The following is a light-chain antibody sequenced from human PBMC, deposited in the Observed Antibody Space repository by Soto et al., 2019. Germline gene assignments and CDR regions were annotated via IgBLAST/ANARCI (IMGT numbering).Light chain of an antibody. CDR3: SSYTSSSTLP. CDR1: SSDVGGYNY. V-gene: IGLV2-14*01. Sequence: QSALTQPASVSGSPGQSITISCTGTSSDVGGYNYVSWYQQHPGKAPKLMIYDVRNRPSGVSNRFSGSKSGNTASLTISGLQAEDEADYYCSSYTSSSTLPFGTGTKLTVL. CDR2: DVR. J-gene: IGLJ1*01.